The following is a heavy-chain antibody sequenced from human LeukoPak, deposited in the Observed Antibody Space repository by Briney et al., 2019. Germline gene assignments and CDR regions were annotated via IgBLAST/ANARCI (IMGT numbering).Heavy chain of an antibody. Sequence: SVKVSCKASGGTVSSYASSWVRRARGQGLEWMGWISPIFCTANYAQRLQGRVTITADESKSTAYMELSSLRSEDTAVYYCARGPLYSGSYSVYYYYMDVWGKGTTVTISS. D-gene: IGHD1-26*01. J-gene: IGHJ6*03. CDR1: GGTVSSYA. CDR2: ISPIFCTA. V-gene: IGHV1-69*13. CDR3: ARGPLYSGSYSVYYYYMDV.